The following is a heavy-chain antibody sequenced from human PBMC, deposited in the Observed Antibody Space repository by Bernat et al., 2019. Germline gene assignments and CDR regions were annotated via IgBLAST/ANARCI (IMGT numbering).Heavy chain of an antibody. CDR3: ASRKQRGWFDP. V-gene: IGHV4-34*01. CDR2: INHSGRT. D-gene: IGHD6-25*01. J-gene: IGHJ5*02. CDR1: GGSFSGYY. Sequence: QVQLQQWGAGLLKPSETLSLTCAVYGGSFSGYYWSWIRQPPGKGLEWIGEINHSGRTNYNPSLKSRVTISVDTSKNQFSLKLSSVTAADTAVYYCASRKQRGWFDPWGQGTLVTVSS.